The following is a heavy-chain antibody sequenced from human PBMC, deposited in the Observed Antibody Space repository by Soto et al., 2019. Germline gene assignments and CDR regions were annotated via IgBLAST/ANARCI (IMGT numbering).Heavy chain of an antibody. CDR1: GGTFSSYT. CDR2: IIPILGIA. V-gene: IGHV1-69*02. D-gene: IGHD3-9*01. J-gene: IGHJ4*02. CDR3: ARGIHNYDILTGYPDY. Sequence: QVQLVQSGAEVKKPGSSVKVSCKASGGTFSSYTISWVRQAPGQGLEWMGRIIPILGIANYAQKFQGRVTITADKATSTAYMELSSLRSEDTAVYYCARGIHNYDILTGYPDYWGQGTLVTVSS.